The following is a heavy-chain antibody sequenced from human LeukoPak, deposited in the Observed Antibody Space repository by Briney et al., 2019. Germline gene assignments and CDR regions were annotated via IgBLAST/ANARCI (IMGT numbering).Heavy chain of an antibody. CDR1: GGSFSGYY. V-gene: IGHV3-23*01. D-gene: IGHD3-10*02. CDR2: ISGSGGST. CDR3: AKDAVMFPL. J-gene: IGHJ3*01. Sequence: ETLSLTCAVYGGSFSGYYWSWIRQPPGKGLEWVSAISGSGGSTYYADSVKGRFTISRDNSKNTLYLQMNSLRAEDTAVYYCAKDAVMFPLWGQGTMVTVSS.